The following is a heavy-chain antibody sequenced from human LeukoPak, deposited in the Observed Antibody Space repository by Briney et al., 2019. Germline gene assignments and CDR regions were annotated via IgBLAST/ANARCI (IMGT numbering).Heavy chain of an antibody. D-gene: IGHD4-17*01. V-gene: IGHV3-9*03. CDR1: GFTFGDYA. CDR2: IRWNSGSI. Sequence: SLRLSCAASGFTFGDYAMHWLRQATGKGLEWVSGIRWNSGSIGSADSVKGRFTISSDKAKNPLDLELSSLRAEDLALYCCAKAVTIGRLDLDYWGQGTLVTVSS. J-gene: IGHJ4*02. CDR3: AKAVTIGRLDLDY.